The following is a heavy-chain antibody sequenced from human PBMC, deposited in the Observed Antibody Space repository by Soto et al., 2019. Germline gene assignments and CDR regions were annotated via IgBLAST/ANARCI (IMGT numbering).Heavy chain of an antibody. Sequence: QVQLQESGPGLVKPSQTLSLTCTVSGASISSGDYYWSWIHQPPGKGLEWIGYIYYSGSTYYSPSLKSRVTISVDMSKNQFSLKLSSVTAADTAVYYCASMPDSSGYYYAFDIWGQGTMVTVSS. D-gene: IGHD3-22*01. J-gene: IGHJ3*02. V-gene: IGHV4-30-4*01. CDR1: GASISSGDYY. CDR3: ASMPDSSGYYYAFDI. CDR2: IYYSGST.